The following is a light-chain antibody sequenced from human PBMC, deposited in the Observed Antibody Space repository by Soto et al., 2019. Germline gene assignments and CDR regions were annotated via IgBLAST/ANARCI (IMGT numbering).Light chain of an antibody. CDR2: AAS. CDR3: QQSYSFPKT. V-gene: IGKV1-39*01. J-gene: IGKJ1*01. Sequence: DIQMTQSPPSLSASVGDRVTITCRASQSISSYLNWYQQKPGSAPKLLIYAASSLQSGVPSRFSGSVSGTDFTLTISSLQPEDFATYYCQQSYSFPKTFGQGTKVEIK. CDR1: QSISSY.